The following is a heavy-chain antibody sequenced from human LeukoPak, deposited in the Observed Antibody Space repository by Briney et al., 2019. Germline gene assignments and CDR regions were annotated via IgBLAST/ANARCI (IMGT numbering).Heavy chain of an antibody. Sequence: PSETLSLTCAVSGYSISSSNWWGWIRQPPGKGLEWIGYIYYGGSTYYNPSLKSRVTMSVDTSKNQASLKPSSVTAADTAVYYCARGVDPAAYDYWGQGTLVTVSS. CDR1: GYSISSSNW. J-gene: IGHJ4*02. CDR3: ARGVDPAAYDY. V-gene: IGHV4-28*03. CDR2: IYYGGST. D-gene: IGHD2-2*01.